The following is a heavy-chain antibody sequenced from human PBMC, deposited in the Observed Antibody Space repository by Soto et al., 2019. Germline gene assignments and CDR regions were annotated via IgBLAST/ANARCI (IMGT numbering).Heavy chain of an antibody. CDR1: GFSFGSYD. D-gene: IGHD1-7*01. J-gene: IGHJ4*02. V-gene: IGHV3-23*01. CDR3: VRGGTKFSD. Sequence: GGSLRLSCAASGFSFGSYDMSWVRQTPGKGLEWVSAISDNGGGTYHAESVQGRFTISRDNSKNTLTLQMDSLRVDGTAIYYCVRGGTKFSDWGQGTLVTVS. CDR2: ISDNGGGT.